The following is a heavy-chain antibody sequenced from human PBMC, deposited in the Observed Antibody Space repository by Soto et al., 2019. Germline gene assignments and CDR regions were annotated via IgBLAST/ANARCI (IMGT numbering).Heavy chain of an antibody. D-gene: IGHD3-3*01. CDR2: IYYSGST. CDR3: ARAFYDFFELYYYYMDV. J-gene: IGHJ6*03. CDR1: GGSISSGGYY. V-gene: IGHV4-31*03. Sequence: SETLSLTCTVSGGSISSGGYYWSWIRQHPGKGLEWIGYIYYSGSTYYNPSLKSRVTISVDTSKNQFSLKLSSATAADTAVYYCARAFYDFFELYYYYMDVWGKGTTVTVSS.